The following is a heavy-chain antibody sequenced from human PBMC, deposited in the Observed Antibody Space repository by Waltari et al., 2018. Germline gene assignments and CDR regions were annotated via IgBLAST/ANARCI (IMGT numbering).Heavy chain of an antibody. CDR1: GYTFTKSE. CDR2: MDPESGNT. V-gene: IGHV1-8*01. Sequence: QVQLVQSGAEVKKPWASVQVSCKAPGYTFTKSEIHWVRQAPGQGLEWLGWMDPESGNTGYTEEFQGRVTMTKNNSINTAYMELNSLRSDDTAVYYCVRGTSRSRFFDYWGQGSLVVVSS. J-gene: IGHJ4*02. D-gene: IGHD3-10*01. CDR3: VRGTSRSRFFDY.